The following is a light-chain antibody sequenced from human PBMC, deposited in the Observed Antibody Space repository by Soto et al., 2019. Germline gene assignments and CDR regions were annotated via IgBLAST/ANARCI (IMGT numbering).Light chain of an antibody. CDR1: QSVSSN. V-gene: IGKV3-15*01. CDR3: QQYNSWPQT. J-gene: IGKJ2*01. CDR2: GAS. Sequence: EIVMTQSPATLSVSPGARATLSCRASQSVSSNLAWYQQKPGQAPRLVINGASTRATGIPARFSGSGSGTELTLTISSLQSEDFAVYYCQQYNSWPQTFGQGTKLDIK.